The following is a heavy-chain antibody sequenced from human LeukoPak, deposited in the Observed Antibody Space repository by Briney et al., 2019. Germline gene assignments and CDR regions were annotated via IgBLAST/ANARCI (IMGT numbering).Heavy chain of an antibody. CDR2: INHSGST. CDR1: GGSFSGYY. J-gene: IGHJ5*02. V-gene: IGHV4-34*01. D-gene: IGHD2-2*01. Sequence: SETLSLTXAVYGGSFSGYYWSWIRQPPGKGLEWIGEINHSGSTNYNPSLKSRVTISVDTSKNQFSLKLSSVTAADTAVYYCARGGYCSSTSCRKLRWFDPWGQGTLVTVSS. CDR3: ARGGYCSSTSCRKLRWFDP.